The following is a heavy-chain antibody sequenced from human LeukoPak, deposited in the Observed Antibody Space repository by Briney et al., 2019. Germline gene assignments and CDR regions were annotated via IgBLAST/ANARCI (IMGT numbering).Heavy chain of an antibody. J-gene: IGHJ6*03. CDR3: ARDALHYRLYYYKDV. CDR2: INPNSGGT. Sequence: ASVKVSCKASGYTFTGYYMHWVRQAPGQGLEWMGWINPNSGGTNYARKFQGRVTMTRDTSISTAYMELSRLRSDDTAVYYCARDALHYRLYYYKDVWGKGTTVTVSS. D-gene: IGHD1-26*01. CDR1: GYTFTGYY. V-gene: IGHV1-2*02.